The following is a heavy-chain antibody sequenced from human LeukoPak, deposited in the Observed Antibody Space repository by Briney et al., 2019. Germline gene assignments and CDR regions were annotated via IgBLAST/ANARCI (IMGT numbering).Heavy chain of an antibody. V-gene: IGHV1-18*01. CDR2: ISAYNGNT. Sequence: ASVPVSCQASGYTFTSYGISWVRQAPGQGLEWMGWISAYNGNTNYAQKLQGRVTMTTDTSTSTAYMELRSLRSDDTAVYYCARSPGDSSSWYWDPNFDYWGQGTLVTVSS. CDR1: GYTFTSYG. D-gene: IGHD6-13*01. CDR3: ARSPGDSSSWYWDPNFDY. J-gene: IGHJ4*02.